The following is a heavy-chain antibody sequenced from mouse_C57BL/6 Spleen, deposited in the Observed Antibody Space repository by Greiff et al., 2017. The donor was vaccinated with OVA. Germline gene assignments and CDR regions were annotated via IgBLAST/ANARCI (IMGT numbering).Heavy chain of an antibody. CDR1: GFAFSSYA. Sequence: EVQVVESGGGLVKPGGSLKLSCAASGFAFSSYAMSWVRQTPEKRLEWVATISDGGSYTYYPDNVKGRFTISRDNAKNNLYLQMSHLKSEDTAMYYCARDLGTMVTRFAYWGQGTLVTVSA. CDR3: ARDLGTMVTRFAY. D-gene: IGHD2-1*01. V-gene: IGHV5-4*01. CDR2: ISDGGSYT. J-gene: IGHJ3*01.